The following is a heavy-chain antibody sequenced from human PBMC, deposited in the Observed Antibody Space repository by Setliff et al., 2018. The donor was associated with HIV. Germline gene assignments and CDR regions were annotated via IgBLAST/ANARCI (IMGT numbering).Heavy chain of an antibody. CDR2: IYHSGST. CDR1: GYSISSGYY. J-gene: IGHJ6*02. V-gene: IGHV4-38-2*02. Sequence: SETLSLTCTVSGYSISSGYYWGWIRQPPGKGLEWIGSIYHSGSTYYNPSLKSRVTISVDTSQNQYSLKLSSVTAADTAVYYCARDDSSGWHFYYYYGMDVWGQGTTFTVSS. D-gene: IGHD6-19*01. CDR3: ARDDSSGWHFYYYYGMDV.